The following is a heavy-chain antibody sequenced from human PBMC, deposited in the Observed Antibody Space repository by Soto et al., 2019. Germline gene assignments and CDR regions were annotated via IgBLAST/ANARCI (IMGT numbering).Heavy chain of an antibody. Sequence: ASVKVSCKASGYTFTSYAMHWVRQAPGQRLEWMGWINTGNYNTKYSQKFQGRVTITRDTSASTAYMELSSLRSEDTAVYYCASGQATATTFSLDSWGQGTLVNVSS. D-gene: IGHD4-17*01. CDR3: ASGQATATTFSLDS. J-gene: IGHJ4*02. V-gene: IGHV1-3*04. CDR2: INTGNYNT. CDR1: GYTFTSYA.